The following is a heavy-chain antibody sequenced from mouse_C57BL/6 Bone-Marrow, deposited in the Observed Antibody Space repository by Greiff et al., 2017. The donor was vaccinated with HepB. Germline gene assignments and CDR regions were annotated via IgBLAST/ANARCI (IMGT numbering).Heavy chain of an antibody. CDR1: GFSLTRYG. CDR3: ATLITSAMDY. CDR2: IWRGGST. Sequence: QVQLQPSGPGLVQPSQSLSISCTVSGFSLTRYGVHWVRQSPGKGLEWLGVIWRGGSTDYNAAFMSRLSITKDNSKSQVFFKMNSLQADDTAIYYCATLITSAMDYWGQGTSVTVSS. V-gene: IGHV2-5*01. D-gene: IGHD1-1*01. J-gene: IGHJ4*01.